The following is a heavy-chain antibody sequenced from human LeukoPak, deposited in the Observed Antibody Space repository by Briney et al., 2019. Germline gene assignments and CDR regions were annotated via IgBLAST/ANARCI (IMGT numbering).Heavy chain of an antibody. CDR1: GYTLTSYY. CDR3: ARNEKYYYDSSGYYDFDY. V-gene: IGHV1-46*01. Sequence: ASVKLSCKASGYTLTSYYMHWVRQAPGQGLEWMGIINPSGSSTSYAQKFQGRVTMTRDMSTSTVYMELSSLRSEDTAVYYCARNEKYYYDSSGYYDFDYWGQGTLVTVSS. CDR2: INPSGSST. D-gene: IGHD3-22*01. J-gene: IGHJ4*02.